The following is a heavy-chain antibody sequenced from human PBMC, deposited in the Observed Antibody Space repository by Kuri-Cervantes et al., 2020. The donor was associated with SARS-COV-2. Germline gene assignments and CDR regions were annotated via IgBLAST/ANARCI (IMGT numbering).Heavy chain of an antibody. V-gene: IGHV4-31*03. CDR1: GGSINSGGYY. D-gene: IGHD4-17*01. CDR3: ARRAYGEQVDYYYMDV. CDR2: IFYSGTT. Sequence: SETLSLTCTVSGGSINSGGYYWSWIRQHPEKGLEWIGYIFYSGTTYYNPSLKSRVTISLDMSENQFSLKLSSVTAADTAVYYCARRAYGEQVDYYYMDVWGKGTTVTVSS. J-gene: IGHJ6*03.